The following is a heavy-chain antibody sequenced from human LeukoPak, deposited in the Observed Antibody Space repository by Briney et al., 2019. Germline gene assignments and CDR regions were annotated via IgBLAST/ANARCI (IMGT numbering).Heavy chain of an antibody. CDR3: ARARMYYDILTGYYPTNWFDP. J-gene: IGHJ5*02. V-gene: IGHV1-18*01. Sequence: GASVKVSCKASGYTFTSYGISWVRQAPGQGLEWMGWISAYNGNTNYAQKLQGRVTTTTDTSTSTAYMELRSLRSDDTAVYYCARARMYYDILTGYYPTNWFDPWGQGTLVTVSS. CDR2: ISAYNGNT. CDR1: GYTFTSYG. D-gene: IGHD3-9*01.